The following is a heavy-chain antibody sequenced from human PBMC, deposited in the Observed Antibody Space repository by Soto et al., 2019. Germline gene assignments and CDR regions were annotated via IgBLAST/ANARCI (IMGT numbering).Heavy chain of an antibody. J-gene: IGHJ4*02. Sequence: GESLKISCKGSGYSFAGYWITWVRQKPGKGLEWMGRIDPSDSQTYYSPSFRGHVTISVTKSITTVFLQWSSLRASDTAMYYCARQIYDSDTGPNFQYYFDSWGQGTAVTVSS. CDR1: GYSFAGYW. D-gene: IGHD3-22*01. V-gene: IGHV5-10-1*01. CDR3: ARQIYDSDTGPNFQYYFDS. CDR2: IDPSDSQT.